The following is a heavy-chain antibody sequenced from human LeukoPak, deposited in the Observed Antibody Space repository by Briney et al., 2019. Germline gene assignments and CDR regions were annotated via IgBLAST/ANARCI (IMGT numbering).Heavy chain of an antibody. CDR2: IIPIFGTA. CDR3: ARGSSGYETNYYMDV. V-gene: IGHV1-69*05. D-gene: IGHD5-12*01. Sequence: ASVKVSCKASGGIFSSYAISWVRQAPGQGLEWMGGIIPIFGTANYAQKFQGRVTITTDESTSTAYMELSSLRSEDTAVYYCARGSSGYETNYYMDVWGKGTTVTVSS. J-gene: IGHJ6*03. CDR1: GGIFSSYA.